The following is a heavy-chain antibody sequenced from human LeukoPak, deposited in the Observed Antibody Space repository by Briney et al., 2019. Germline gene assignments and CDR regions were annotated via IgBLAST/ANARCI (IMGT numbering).Heavy chain of an antibody. CDR2: IYYSGST. J-gene: IGHJ6*03. Sequence: PSETLSLTCTVSGGSISSHYWSWIRQPPGKGLEWIGYIYYSGSTNYNPSLKSRVTISVDTSKNQFSLKLSSVTAADTAVYYCARTSEMAKPGGYYYYMDVWGKGTTVTVSS. CDR1: GGSISSHY. D-gene: IGHD5-24*01. V-gene: IGHV4-59*11. CDR3: ARTSEMAKPGGYYYYMDV.